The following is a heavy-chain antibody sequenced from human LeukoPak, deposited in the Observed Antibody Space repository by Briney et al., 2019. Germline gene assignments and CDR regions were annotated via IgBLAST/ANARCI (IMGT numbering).Heavy chain of an antibody. J-gene: IGHJ4*02. Sequence: SETLSLTCAVSGYSIRRGYYGGWIRQPPGKGVEWIGSIYHSGSPYYNSSLKSRLTISVDTSKNQFSLKLSSVTAADTAIYYCARHFRDVYDLGYWGQGTLVTVSS. CDR3: ARHFRDVYDLGY. V-gene: IGHV4-38-2*01. CDR1: GYSIRRGYY. CDR2: IYHSGSP. D-gene: IGHD5/OR15-5a*01.